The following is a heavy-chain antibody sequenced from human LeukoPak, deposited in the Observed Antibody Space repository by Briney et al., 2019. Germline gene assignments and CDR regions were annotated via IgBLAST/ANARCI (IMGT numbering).Heavy chain of an antibody. Sequence: GGSLRLSCAASGFTFSSYWMHWVRQVPGKGLVWVSRITSEGSSTSYADSVKGRFTISRDNAKNTLYLQMNSLRAEDTTVYYCARGSSVVALDWGQGTLVTVSS. CDR2: ITSEGSST. CDR3: ARGSSVVALD. CDR1: GFTFSSYW. V-gene: IGHV3-74*01. J-gene: IGHJ4*02. D-gene: IGHD2-15*01.